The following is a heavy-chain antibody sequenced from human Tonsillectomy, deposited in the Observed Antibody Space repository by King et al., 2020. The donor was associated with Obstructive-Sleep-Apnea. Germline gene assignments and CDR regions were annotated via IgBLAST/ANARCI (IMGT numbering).Heavy chain of an antibody. V-gene: IGHV3-30-3*01. Sequence: VQLVESGGGVVQPGRSLRLSCAASGFTFSNYAMHWVRQAPGKGLEWVATISHDESNKYYADSVKGRFTISRDNSKNTLYLQVDSLTTEDTALYSCARDRANWYFDLWGRGTLVTVSS. CDR1: GFTFSNYA. J-gene: IGHJ2*01. CDR2: ISHDESNK. CDR3: ARDRANWYFDL.